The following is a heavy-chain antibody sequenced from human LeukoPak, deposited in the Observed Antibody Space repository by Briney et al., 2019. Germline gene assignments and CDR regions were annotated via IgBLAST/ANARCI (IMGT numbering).Heavy chain of an antibody. J-gene: IGHJ4*02. CDR1: GYTFTSHY. D-gene: IGHD6-13*01. Sequence: ASVKVSCKASGYTFTSHYIHWVRQAPGQGLEWMGIINPNGGSTSYAQNFQGRVTMTRDTSTSTVYMELSSLRPEDTAVYYCARGPGYSSSWAYYFDYWGQGTLVTVSS. CDR3: ARGPGYSSSWAYYFDY. V-gene: IGHV1-46*01. CDR2: INPNGGST.